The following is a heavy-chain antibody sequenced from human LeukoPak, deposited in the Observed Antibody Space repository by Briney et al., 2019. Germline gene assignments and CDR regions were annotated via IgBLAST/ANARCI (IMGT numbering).Heavy chain of an antibody. CDR3: AKDGTGGYYYLDY. J-gene: IGHJ4*02. D-gene: IGHD3-22*01. V-gene: IGHV3-30*18. Sequence: GTSLRLSCAASGFTVSSHGMHWVRQAPGMGLEWVALILYGGSNEYYADSVQGRFTISRDSSRNTLYLQMNSLRAEDTAVYYCAKDGTGGYYYLDYWGQGTLVTVSS. CDR2: ILYGGSNE. CDR1: GFTVSSHG.